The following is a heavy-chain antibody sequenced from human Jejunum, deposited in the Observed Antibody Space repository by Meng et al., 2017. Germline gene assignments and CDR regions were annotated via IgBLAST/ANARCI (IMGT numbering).Heavy chain of an antibody. CDR3: ARKGALEPLDY. V-gene: IGHV2-5*02. CDR2: IYWDDDK. CDR1: GFSLSTRGVG. D-gene: IGHD1-1*01. J-gene: IGHJ4*02. Sequence: SGPTLVKPTQTRTLTCTFSGFSLSTRGVGVGWIRQPPGKALEWLAVIYWDDDKRYSPSLKTRVTITKDTSKNQVVLTMTNMDPGDTATYYCARKGALEPLDYWGQGTLVTVSS.